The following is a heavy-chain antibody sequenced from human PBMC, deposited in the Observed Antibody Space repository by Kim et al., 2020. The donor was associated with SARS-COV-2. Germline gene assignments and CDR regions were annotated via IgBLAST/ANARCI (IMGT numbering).Heavy chain of an antibody. CDR3: AKGTTITTWSSFDQ. CDR1: GFNFRNYA. J-gene: IGHJ4*02. V-gene: IGHV3-33*03. CDR2: LWNDGTNK. D-gene: IGHD3-9*01. Sequence: GGSLRLSCAASGFNFRNYAMHWVRQAPGEGLEWVAALWNDGTNKYYADSVKGRFTISRDNSKNTLYLQMKSLRGEDTAVYYCAKGTTITTWSSFDQWGQGTLVTVSS.